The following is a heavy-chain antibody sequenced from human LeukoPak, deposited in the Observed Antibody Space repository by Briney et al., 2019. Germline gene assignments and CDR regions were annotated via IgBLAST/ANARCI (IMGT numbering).Heavy chain of an antibody. CDR1: GFTFSSYS. J-gene: IGHJ4*02. CDR2: ISGSGGST. Sequence: PGGSLRLSCAASGFTFSSYSMNWVRQAPGKGLEWVSAISGSGGSTYYADSVKGRFTISRDNSKNTLYLQMNSLRAEDTAVYYCPRNPGYSSSWYLGWRINFDHWGQGTLVTVSS. CDR3: PRNPGYSSSWYLGWRINFDH. V-gene: IGHV3-23*01. D-gene: IGHD6-13*01.